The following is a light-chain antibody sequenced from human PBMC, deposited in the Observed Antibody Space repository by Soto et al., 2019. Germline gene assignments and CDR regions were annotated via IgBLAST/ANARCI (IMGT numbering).Light chain of an antibody. Sequence: QSALTQPASVSGSPGQSITISCTGTNSDVGGYNYVSWYQHHPGKAPKLMIYDVTYRPSGVSNRFSGSNSGNTASLTISGLQAEDEADYYCSSYISSSTPLWVFGGGTKVTVL. J-gene: IGLJ3*02. CDR2: DVT. CDR1: NSDVGGYNY. CDR3: SSYISSSTPLWV. V-gene: IGLV2-14*03.